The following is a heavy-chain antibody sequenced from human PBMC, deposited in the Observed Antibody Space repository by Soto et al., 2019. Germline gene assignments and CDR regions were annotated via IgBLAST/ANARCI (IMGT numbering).Heavy chain of an antibody. V-gene: IGHV1-18*01. CDR3: ARDAPPPELRFLEWHNYDYNGMDV. D-gene: IGHD3-3*01. CDR2: ISCYNGKT. CDR1: GYSFTAYG. Sequence: QVQVVQSGDEVKETGASVRVSCKTSGYSFTAYGISWVRQAPGQGLEWMGWISCYNGKTKYAQKVQGRVTMTTDTSTSTAYMDVRSLRSDDTAIYYCARDAPPPELRFLEWHNYDYNGMDVCGQGTTGTVS. J-gene: IGHJ6*02.